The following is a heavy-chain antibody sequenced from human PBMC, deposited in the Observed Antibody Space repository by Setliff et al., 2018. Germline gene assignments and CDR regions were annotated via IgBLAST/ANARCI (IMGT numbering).Heavy chain of an antibody. D-gene: IGHD5-18*01. J-gene: IGHJ4*02. CDR1: GGSVSTYY. CDR3: ARGSGRGYSYGLFDY. Sequence: PSETLSLTCTVSGGSVSTYYWSWLRQPPGKGLEWIGFIFYSGYTHYNPSLEGRATMSVDVSRDQFSLEVSSVTSSDTAVYFCARGSGRGYSYGLFDYWGPGSQVTV. V-gene: IGHV4-59*02. CDR2: IFYSGYT.